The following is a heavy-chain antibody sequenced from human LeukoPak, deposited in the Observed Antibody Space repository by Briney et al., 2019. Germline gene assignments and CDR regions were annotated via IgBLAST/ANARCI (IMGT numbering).Heavy chain of an antibody. Sequence: GGSLRLSCAASGFTFSSYAMSWVRQAPGKGLEWVSAISGSGGSTYYADSVRGRFTISRDNSKNTLYLQMNSLRAEDTAVYYCAKVRIGYSYGYFDYWGQGTLVTVSS. CDR2: ISGSGGST. D-gene: IGHD5-18*01. J-gene: IGHJ4*02. CDR3: AKVRIGYSYGYFDY. V-gene: IGHV3-23*01. CDR1: GFTFSSYA.